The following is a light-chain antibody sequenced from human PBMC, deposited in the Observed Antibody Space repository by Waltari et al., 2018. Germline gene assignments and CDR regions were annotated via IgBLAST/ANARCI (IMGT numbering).Light chain of an antibody. J-gene: IGLJ3*02. V-gene: IGLV6-57*03. CDR2: EDN. Sequence: FMLTQPHSLSESPGKTVTISCTRSSGSIASHYVPGFQQRPGSAPTTVIYEDNQRPSGVPDRFSGSIDTSSNSASLTISGLTTEDEADYYCQSYDSSSRVFGGGTKLTVL. CDR1: SGSIASHY. CDR3: QSYDSSSRV.